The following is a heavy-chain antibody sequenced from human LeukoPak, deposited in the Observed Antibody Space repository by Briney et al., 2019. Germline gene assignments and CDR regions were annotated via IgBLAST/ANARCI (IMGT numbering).Heavy chain of an antibody. J-gene: IGHJ4*02. V-gene: IGHV3-20*04. CDR3: ARAPITSPFYFDS. D-gene: IGHD2-2*01. Sequence: GGSLRLSCTASGFAFDEHGMSWVRQVPGKGLEWVSGINWSGGSTGYAHPLRGRFTISRDNAKNSLYLQMDSLRAEDTALYYCARAPITSPFYFDSWGQGTLVTVSS. CDR1: GFAFDEHG. CDR2: INWSGGST.